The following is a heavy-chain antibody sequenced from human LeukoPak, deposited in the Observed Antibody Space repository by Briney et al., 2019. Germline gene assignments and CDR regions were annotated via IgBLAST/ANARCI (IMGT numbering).Heavy chain of an antibody. Sequence: GESLKISCRATGYSFTTYWIGWMRQMPGKGLERMAIIYPGDSDPRYSPSFQGRVTISADKSISTTYLQWSSLKASDTAMYYCARLYRSPSGFPDYWGQGTLVSVSS. V-gene: IGHV5-51*01. D-gene: IGHD6-6*01. CDR3: ARLYRSPSGFPDY. CDR1: GYSFTTYW. CDR2: IYPGDSDP. J-gene: IGHJ4*02.